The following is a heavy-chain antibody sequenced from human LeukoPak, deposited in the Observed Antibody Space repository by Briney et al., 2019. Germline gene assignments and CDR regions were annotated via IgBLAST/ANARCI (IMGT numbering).Heavy chain of an antibody. CDR2: IKTDGSST. V-gene: IGHV3-74*01. Sequence: PGGSLRLSCAASGFTFSSYWMHWVRQAPGKGLVWVSRIKTDGSSTDYADSVKGRFTISRDNAKNTMYLQMNSLRAEDTAVYYSARGVSGTGPDIWGLGTMVTVSS. CDR1: GFTFSSYW. D-gene: IGHD5/OR15-5a*01. CDR3: ARGVSGTGPDI. J-gene: IGHJ3*02.